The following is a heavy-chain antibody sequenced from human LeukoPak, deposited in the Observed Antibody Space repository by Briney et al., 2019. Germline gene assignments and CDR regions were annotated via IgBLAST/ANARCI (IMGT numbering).Heavy chain of an antibody. Sequence: SETLSLTCAVYGGSFSGYCWSWIRQPPGKGLEWIGEINHSGSNNYNPSHKSRGIITVDTTKNQFSVQLSSVTAADTAVYYCARVGWRYCSGGSCYPRGYYYMDVWGKGTTVTVSS. V-gene: IGHV4-34*01. CDR2: INHSGSN. CDR3: ARVGWRYCSGGSCYPRGYYYMDV. CDR1: GGSFSGYC. J-gene: IGHJ6*03. D-gene: IGHD2-15*01.